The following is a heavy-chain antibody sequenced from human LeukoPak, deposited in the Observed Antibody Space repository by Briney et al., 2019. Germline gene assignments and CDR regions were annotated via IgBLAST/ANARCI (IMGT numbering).Heavy chain of an antibody. CDR2: ISSNGGST. CDR1: GFTFSSYA. CDR3: ARGRGLHCSSTSCSSFDY. J-gene: IGHJ4*02. V-gene: IGHV3-64*01. D-gene: IGHD2-2*01. Sequence: GGSLRLSCAASGFTFSSYAMHWVRQAPGKGLEYVSAISSNGGSTYYANSVKGRFTISRDNSKNTLYLQMGSLRAEDMAVYYCARGRGLHCSSTSCSSFDYWGQGTLVTVSS.